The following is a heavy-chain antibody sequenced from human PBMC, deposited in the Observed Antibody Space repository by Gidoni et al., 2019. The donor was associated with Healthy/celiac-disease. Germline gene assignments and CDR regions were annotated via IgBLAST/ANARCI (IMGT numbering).Heavy chain of an antibody. CDR2: IIPILGIA. V-gene: IGHV1-69*04. J-gene: IGHJ6*03. CDR3: ARGLSYYGSGSSYYYYMDV. D-gene: IGHD3-10*01. CDR1: GGTCSSYA. Sequence: QVQLVQSGAEVKTHGSSVKVSCQTSGGTCSSYAISWVRQAPGQGLEWMGRIIPILGIADYAQKFQGRVTITADKSTSTAYMELISLRSEDTAVYYCARGLSYYGSGSSYYYYMDVWGKGTTVTVSS.